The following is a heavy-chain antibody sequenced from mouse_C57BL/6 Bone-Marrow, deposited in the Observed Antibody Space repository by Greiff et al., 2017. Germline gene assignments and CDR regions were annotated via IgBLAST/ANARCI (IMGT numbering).Heavy chain of an antibody. Sequence: DVMLVESGEGLVKPGGSLKLSCAASGFTFSSYAMSWVRQTPEKRLAWVAYISSGGDYIYYAATVKGRFPISRDNARNTLYLQMSSLKSEDTAMYYCTRDPFAYWGQGTLVTVSA. CDR3: TRDPFAY. CDR1: GFTFSSYA. J-gene: IGHJ3*01. V-gene: IGHV5-9-1*02. CDR2: ISSGGDYI.